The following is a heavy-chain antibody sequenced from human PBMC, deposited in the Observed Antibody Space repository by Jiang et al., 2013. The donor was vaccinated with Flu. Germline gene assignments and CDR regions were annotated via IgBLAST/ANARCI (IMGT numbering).Heavy chain of an antibody. Sequence: VQLVESGGGVVQPGRSLRLSCAASGFTFSSYAMHWVRQAPGKGLEWVAVISYDGSNKYYADSVKGRFTISRDNSKNTLYLQMNSLRAEDTAVYYCARGNSSSTSCPPNWFDPWGQGTLVTVSS. CDR1: GFTFSSYA. D-gene: IGHD2-2*01. CDR3: ARGNSSSTSCPPNWFDP. V-gene: IGHV3-30-3*01. J-gene: IGHJ5*02. CDR2: ISYDGSNK.